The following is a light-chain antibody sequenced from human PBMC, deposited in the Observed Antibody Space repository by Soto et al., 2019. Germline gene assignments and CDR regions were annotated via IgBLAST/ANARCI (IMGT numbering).Light chain of an antibody. J-gene: IGKJ1*01. CDR2: GAS. CDR3: QQYNNWPWT. Sequence: EVVLTQSPGTLSLSPGERATLSCRASLSVGSSYLAWYQQKPGQAPRLLIYGASTRATGIPARFSGSGSGTEFTLTISSLQSEDFAVYYCQQYNNWPWTFGQGTKVDIK. V-gene: IGKV3-15*01. CDR1: LSVGSSY.